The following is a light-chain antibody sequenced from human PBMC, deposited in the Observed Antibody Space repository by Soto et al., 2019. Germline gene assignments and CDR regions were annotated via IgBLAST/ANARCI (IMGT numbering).Light chain of an antibody. CDR1: SSIIGNNY. Sequence: QSVLTKPPSVSAPPGQTVTIACSGSSSIIGNNYVSWYQHLPGTAPRLLIFENNKRRSGIPDRFSGSKSGTSATLTITGLQTGDAADYYCGTWDIRLNINWVFGGGTQLTVL. V-gene: IGLV1-51*02. CDR3: GTWDIRLNINWV. CDR2: ENN. J-gene: IGLJ7*01.